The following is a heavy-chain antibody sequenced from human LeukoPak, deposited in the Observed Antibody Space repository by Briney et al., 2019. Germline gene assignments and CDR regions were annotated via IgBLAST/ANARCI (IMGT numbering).Heavy chain of an antibody. CDR3: ARDALYSNYEVVASRWFDP. CDR2: IYTSGST. V-gene: IGHV4-61*02. Sequence: SETLSLTCTVSGGSISSGSYYWSWIRQPAGKGLEWIGRIYTSGSTNYNPSLKSRVTISVDTSKNQFSLKLSSVTAADTAVYYCARDALYSNYEVVASRWFDPWGQGTLVTVSS. D-gene: IGHD4-11*01. J-gene: IGHJ5*02. CDR1: GGSISSGSYY.